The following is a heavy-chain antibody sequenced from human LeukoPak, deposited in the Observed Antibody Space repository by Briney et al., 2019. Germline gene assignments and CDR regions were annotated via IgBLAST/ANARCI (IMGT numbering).Heavy chain of an antibody. Sequence: GGSLRLSCAASGFTFSNYVMSWVRRAPEKGLQWVSNISGSGGSTYYADSVKGRFTISRDSSKNTVYLQMNSLRAEDTAVYFCAKGSSPDYYGSGRFDSWGPGILVTVSS. CDR1: GFTFSNYV. V-gene: IGHV3-23*01. J-gene: IGHJ5*01. CDR3: AKGSSPDYYGSGRFDS. CDR2: ISGSGGST. D-gene: IGHD3-10*01.